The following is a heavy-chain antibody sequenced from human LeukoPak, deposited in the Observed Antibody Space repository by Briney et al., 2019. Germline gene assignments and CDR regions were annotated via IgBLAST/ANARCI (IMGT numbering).Heavy chain of an antibody. CDR1: GFTVSSNY. J-gene: IGHJ5*02. CDR2: INHSGST. CDR3: ARADGIAAAGPGWFDP. V-gene: IGHV4-34*01. Sequence: GSLRLSCAASGFTVSSNYMSWIRQPPGKGLEWIGEINHSGSTNYNPSLKSRVTIAVDTSKNQFSLKLSSVTAADTAVYYCARADGIAAAGPGWFDPWGQGTLVTVSS. D-gene: IGHD6-13*01.